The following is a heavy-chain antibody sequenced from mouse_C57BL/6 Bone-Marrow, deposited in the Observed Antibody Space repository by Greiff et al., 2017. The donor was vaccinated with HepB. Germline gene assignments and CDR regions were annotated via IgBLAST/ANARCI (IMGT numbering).Heavy chain of an antibody. D-gene: IGHD1-1*01. CDR3: ARHYGSSYCYAMDY. Sequence: QVQLQQPGAELVKPGASVKLSCKASGYTFTSYWMHWVKQRPGQGLEWIGMIHPNSGSTNYNEKFKSKATLTVDKSSSTAYMQLSSLTSEDSAVYYGARHYGSSYCYAMDYWGQGTSVTVSS. V-gene: IGHV1-64*01. CDR1: GYTFTSYW. CDR2: IHPNSGST. J-gene: IGHJ4*01.